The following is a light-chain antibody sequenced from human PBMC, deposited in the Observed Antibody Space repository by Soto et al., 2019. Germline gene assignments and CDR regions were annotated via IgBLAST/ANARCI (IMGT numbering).Light chain of an antibody. CDR1: SSYVGGYNY. Sequence: QSALTQPASVSGSPGQSITISCTVTSSYVGGYNYISWYQQHPGKAPKLVIYEVSYRASGISLRFSASKSGNTASLTISGLQTEDEADYYCTSYTSSSTLVFGGGTKLTVL. CDR2: EVS. J-gene: IGLJ2*01. V-gene: IGLV2-14*01. CDR3: TSYTSSSTLV.